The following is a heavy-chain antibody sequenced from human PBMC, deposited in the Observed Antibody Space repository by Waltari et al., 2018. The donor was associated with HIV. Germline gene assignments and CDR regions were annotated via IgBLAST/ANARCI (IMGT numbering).Heavy chain of an antibody. J-gene: IGHJ6*02. CDR2: ISISSSYI. CDR1: GFTFSSYS. D-gene: IGHD3-9*01. V-gene: IGHV3-21*01. Sequence: EVQLVESGGGLVKPGGSLRLSCSASGFTFSSYSMNWVRQAPGKGLEWVSAISISSSYIYYADSVKGRFTISRDNAKNSLYLQMNSLRAEDTAVYYCARDISYYYGMDVWGQGTTVTVSS. CDR3: ARDISYYYGMDV.